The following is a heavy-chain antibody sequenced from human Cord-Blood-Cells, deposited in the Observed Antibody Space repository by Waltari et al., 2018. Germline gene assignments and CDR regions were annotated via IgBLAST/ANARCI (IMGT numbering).Heavy chain of an antibody. CDR2: IWYDGSNK. Sequence: QVQLVESGGGVVQPGRSLRLSCAASGFTFSSYGMHWVRQAPVKGLEWVAVIWYDGSNKYYADSVKGRFTISRDNSKNTLYLQMNSLRAEDTAVYYCARERPDGYSSGWYYYYGMDVWGQGTTVTVSS. D-gene: IGHD6-19*01. CDR3: ARERPDGYSSGWYYYYGMDV. J-gene: IGHJ6*02. CDR1: GFTFSSYG. V-gene: IGHV3-33*01.